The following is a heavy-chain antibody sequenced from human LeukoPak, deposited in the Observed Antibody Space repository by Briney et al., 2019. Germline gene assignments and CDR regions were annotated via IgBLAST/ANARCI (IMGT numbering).Heavy chain of an antibody. V-gene: IGHV1-2*02. CDR2: INPNSGGT. Sequence: ASVKVSCKASGYTFTGYYMHWVRQAPGQGLEWMGWINPNSGGTNYAQKFQGRVTMTRDTSISTAYVELSRLRSDDTAVYYCARSAAQEDYYDSSGYYYVENDYWGQGTLVTVSS. D-gene: IGHD3-22*01. J-gene: IGHJ4*02. CDR3: ARSAAQEDYYDSSGYYYVENDY. CDR1: GYTFTGYY.